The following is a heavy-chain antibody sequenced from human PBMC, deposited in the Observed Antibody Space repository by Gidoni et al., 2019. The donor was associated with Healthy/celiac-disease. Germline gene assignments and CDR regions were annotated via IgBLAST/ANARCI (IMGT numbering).Heavy chain of an antibody. CDR1: GFTFSSYG. D-gene: IGHD1-26*01. Sequence: QVQLVESGGGVVQPGRSLRLSCAASGFTFSSYGMHWFRQAPGKGLEWVAVISYDGSNKYYADSVKGRFTISRDNSKNTLYLQMNSLRAEDTAVYYCAKYEDGSYHGFDYWGQGTLVTVSS. CDR2: ISYDGSNK. J-gene: IGHJ4*02. V-gene: IGHV3-30*18. CDR3: AKYEDGSYHGFDY.